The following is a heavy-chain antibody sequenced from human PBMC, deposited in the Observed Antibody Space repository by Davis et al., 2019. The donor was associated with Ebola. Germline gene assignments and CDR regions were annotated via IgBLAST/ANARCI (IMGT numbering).Heavy chain of an antibody. CDR1: GGSISSDRYY. Sequence: PSETLSLTCTVSGGSISSDRYYWSWIRQPAGRGLEWIGHIYTSGSTNYNPSLKSRVTISVDTSKNQFSLKLSSVTAADTAVYYCAKDGEVVIAPGGYFDYWGQGTLVTVSS. J-gene: IGHJ4*02. CDR3: AKDGEVVIAPGGYFDY. CDR2: IYTSGST. D-gene: IGHD2-21*01. V-gene: IGHV4-61*09.